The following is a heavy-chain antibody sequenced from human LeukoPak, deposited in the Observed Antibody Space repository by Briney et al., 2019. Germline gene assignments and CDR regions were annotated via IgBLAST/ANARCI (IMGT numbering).Heavy chain of an antibody. D-gene: IGHD6-13*01. CDR2: INHSGST. V-gene: IGHV4-34*01. Sequence: PSETLSLTCAVYGGSFSGYYWSWIRQPPGKGLEWIGEINHSGSTNYNPSLKSRVTISVDSSKNQFSLKLSSVTAADTAVYYCARGVRTYSSSWYLSEYFQHWGQGTLVTVSS. J-gene: IGHJ1*01. CDR3: ARGVRTYSSSWYLSEYFQH. CDR1: GGSFSGYY.